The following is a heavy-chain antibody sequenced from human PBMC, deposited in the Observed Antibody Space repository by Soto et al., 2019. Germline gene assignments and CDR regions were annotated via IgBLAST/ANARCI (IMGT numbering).Heavy chain of an antibody. Sequence: GESLKISCKGSGYSFSSYWIGWVRQMPGKGLEWMGIIYPGDSDTRYSPSFQGQVTISADKSMNTAFLQWGSPKASDTAMYYCARLRYYYDGSGFPYYFDYWGQGTLVTVS. CDR1: GYSFSSYW. J-gene: IGHJ4*02. V-gene: IGHV5-51*01. CDR3: ARLRYYYDGSGFPYYFDY. D-gene: IGHD3-22*01. CDR2: IYPGDSDT.